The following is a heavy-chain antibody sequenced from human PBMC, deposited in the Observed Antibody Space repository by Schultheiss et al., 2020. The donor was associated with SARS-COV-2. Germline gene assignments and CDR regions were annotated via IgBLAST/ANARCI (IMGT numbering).Heavy chain of an antibody. CDR2: IHSRLSPT. CDR1: GFSLSDYS. CDR3: TRGGAQNP. V-gene: IGHV3-48*01. J-gene: IGHJ5*02. Sequence: GESLKISCAASGFSLSDYSMNWVRQAPGKGLEWLAYIHSRLSPTFYADSVKGRFTISKDNAKNSLYLQMNSLRAEDTAVYYCTRGGAQNPWGQGTLVTVSS.